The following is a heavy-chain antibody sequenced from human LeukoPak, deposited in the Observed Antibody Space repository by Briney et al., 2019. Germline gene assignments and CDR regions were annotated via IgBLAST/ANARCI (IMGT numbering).Heavy chain of an antibody. V-gene: IGHV4-34*09. J-gene: IGHJ6*02. CDR3: ASTNGKGLYYYGMDV. CDR1: GGSFSGYY. Sequence: SETLSLTCAVYGGSFSGYYWSWIRQPPGKGLEWIGEINHSGSTYYNPSLKSRVTISVDTSNNQFSLKLSSVTAADTAVYYCASTNGKGLYYYGMDVWGQGTTVTVSS. CDR2: INHSGST. D-gene: IGHD2-8*01.